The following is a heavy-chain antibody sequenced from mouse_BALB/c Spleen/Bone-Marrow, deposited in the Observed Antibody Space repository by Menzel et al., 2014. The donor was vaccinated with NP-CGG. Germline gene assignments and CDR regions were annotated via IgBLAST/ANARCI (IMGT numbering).Heavy chain of an antibody. V-gene: IGHV1S81*02. Sequence: QVQLKESGAELVKPGASVKLSCKASGYTFTSYWMYWVIQRPGQGLEWIGEINPRSGRTNYNEKFKSRATLTVDKSSSTAYMQLGSLTSEDSAVYYCARGLYGAMDYWGQGTSVTVSS. CDR1: GYTFTSYW. J-gene: IGHJ4*01. CDR3: ARGLYGAMDY. D-gene: IGHD1-1*01. CDR2: INPRSGRT.